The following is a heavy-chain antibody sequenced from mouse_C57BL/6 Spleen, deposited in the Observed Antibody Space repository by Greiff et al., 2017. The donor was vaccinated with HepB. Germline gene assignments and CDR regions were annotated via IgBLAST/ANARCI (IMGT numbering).Heavy chain of an antibody. J-gene: IGHJ3*01. CDR3: ARHYYSNSCFAY. CDR2: INSDGGST. D-gene: IGHD2-5*01. Sequence: EVKVVESGGGLVQPGESLKLSCESNEYEFPSHDMSWVSKTPEKRLELVAAINSDGGSTYYPDTMKRRFIISKDSTKKTLYLQMSSLRSEDTALYYCARHYYSNSCFAYWGQGTLVTVSA. V-gene: IGHV5-2*01. CDR1: EYEFPSHD.